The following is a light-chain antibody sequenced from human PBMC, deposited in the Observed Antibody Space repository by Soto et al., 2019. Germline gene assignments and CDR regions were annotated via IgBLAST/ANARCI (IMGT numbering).Light chain of an antibody. Sequence: EIVLTQSPGTLSLSPGERATLSCRASQSVSNSYLAWYQQKPGQAPRLLIYSASSRATGIPDRFSGSGSGTDFTLTISRLEPEDFAVYYCQQYGNSPTTFGQGTKVEIK. CDR2: SAS. V-gene: IGKV3-20*01. CDR1: QSVSNSY. J-gene: IGKJ1*01. CDR3: QQYGNSPTT.